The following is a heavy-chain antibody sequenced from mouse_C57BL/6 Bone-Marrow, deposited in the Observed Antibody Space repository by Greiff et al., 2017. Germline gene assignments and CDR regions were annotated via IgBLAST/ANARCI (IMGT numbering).Heavy chain of an antibody. V-gene: IGHV3-6*01. D-gene: IGHD1-1*01. CDR1: GYSITSGYY. CDR2: ISYYGSK. J-gene: IGHJ3*01. CDR3: ARGYVLVFAY. Sequence: EVQLQESGPGLVKPSQSLSLTCSVTGYSITSGYYWNWIRQFPGNKQEWMGNISYYGSKNYNPSLKNRSSITRDTSKNQFCLKLNSVTTEDTATYCCARGYVLVFAYWCQGTLVTVSA.